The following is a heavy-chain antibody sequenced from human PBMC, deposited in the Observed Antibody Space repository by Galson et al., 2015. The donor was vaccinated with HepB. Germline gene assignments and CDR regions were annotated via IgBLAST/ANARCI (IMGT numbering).Heavy chain of an antibody. V-gene: IGHV1-69*13. CDR2: IIPIFGTA. D-gene: IGHD3-10*01. J-gene: IGHJ5*02. Sequence: SVKVSCKASGGTFSSYAISWVRQAPGQGLEWMGGIIPIFGTANYAQKFQGRVTITADESTSTAYMELSSLRSEDTAVYYCARVGFGELLGSGWFDPWGQGTLVTVSS. CDR1: GGTFSSYA. CDR3: ARVGFGELLGSGWFDP.